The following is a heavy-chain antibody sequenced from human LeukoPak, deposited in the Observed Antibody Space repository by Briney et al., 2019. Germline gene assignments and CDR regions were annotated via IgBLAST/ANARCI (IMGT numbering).Heavy chain of an antibody. D-gene: IGHD3-3*01. CDR3: ARGLRRITIFGVVIIGFDP. CDR2: MNPNSGNT. CDR1: GYTFTSYD. J-gene: IGHJ5*02. V-gene: IGHV1-8*03. Sequence: VASVKVSCKASGYTFTSYDINWVRQATGQGLEWMGWMNPNSGNTGYAQKFQGRVTITRNTSISTAYMELSSLRSEDTAVYYCARGLRRITIFGVVIIGFDPWGQGTLVTVSS.